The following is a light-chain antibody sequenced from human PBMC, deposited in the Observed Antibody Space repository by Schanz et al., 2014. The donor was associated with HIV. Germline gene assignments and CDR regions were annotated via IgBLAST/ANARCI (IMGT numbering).Light chain of an antibody. CDR3: QQYNNWPRT. CDR1: QSVSSSY. CDR2: GVS. J-gene: IGKJ1*01. V-gene: IGKV3-15*01. Sequence: EIVLTQSPGTLSLSPGERATLSCRASQSVSSSYLAWYQQKPGQAPRLLIYGVSMRATGIPARFTGSGSGTEFTLTIDSLQSEDLAVYFCQQYNNWPRTFGRGTKVEIK.